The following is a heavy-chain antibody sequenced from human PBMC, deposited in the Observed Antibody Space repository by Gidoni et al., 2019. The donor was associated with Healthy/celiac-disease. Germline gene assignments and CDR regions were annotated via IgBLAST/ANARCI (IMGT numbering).Heavy chain of an antibody. CDR1: GYSISSGYY. CDR2: IYHSGST. V-gene: IGHV4-38-2*02. Sequence: QVQLQESGPGLVKPSETLSLTCTVSGYSISSGYYWGWIRQPPGKGLEWIGSIYHSGSTYYKPSLKSRVTISVDTSKNQFSLKLSSVTAADTAVYYWARDYGDYGYFDYWGQGTLVTVSS. D-gene: IGHD4-17*01. J-gene: IGHJ4*02. CDR3: ARDYGDYGYFDY.